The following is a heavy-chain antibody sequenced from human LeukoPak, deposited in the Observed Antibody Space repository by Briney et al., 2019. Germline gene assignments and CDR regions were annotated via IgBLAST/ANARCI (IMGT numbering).Heavy chain of an antibody. V-gene: IGHV4-4*02. J-gene: IGHJ5*02. D-gene: IGHD3-3*01. CDR1: ACSITSSQW. Sequence: PSETLSLTCTDSACSITSSQWCLLALQPPAPGPGFVGEFYHIGRTNYNTSLNTRVTISVDKSKNQFSLKLSSVTAADTAVYYCARDRASNTIFGVVTPRSGWFDPWGQGTLVTLSS. CDR3: ARDRASNTIFGVVTPRSGWFDP. CDR2: FYHIGRT.